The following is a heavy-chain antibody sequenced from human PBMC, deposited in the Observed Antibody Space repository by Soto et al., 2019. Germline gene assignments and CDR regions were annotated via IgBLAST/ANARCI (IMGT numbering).Heavy chain of an antibody. CDR2: IYYRGST. CDR1: GGSISSSSYY. CDR3: ARPAVRWFGELSGGSSAFDI. V-gene: IGHV4-39*01. D-gene: IGHD3-10*01. Sequence: SETLSLTCTVSGGSISSSSYYWDRIRQPPGKGLEWIGRIYYRGSTYYNPSLKRRVTKSVDTSKNQLSLKLHAITAADTVVYYCARPAVRWFGELSGGSSAFDIWGQGTMVTVSS. J-gene: IGHJ3*02.